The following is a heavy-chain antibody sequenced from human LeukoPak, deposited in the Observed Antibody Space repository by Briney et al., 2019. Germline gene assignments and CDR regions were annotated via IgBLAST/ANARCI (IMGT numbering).Heavy chain of an antibody. V-gene: IGHV1-2*02. D-gene: IGHD4-17*01. CDR1: GYPFTDYF. Sequence: GASMKVSCKASGYPFTDYFIHWLRQAPGQGPEWMGWSNPNTGGTNYAQTFQGRVTMTRDTSISTAYMELSRLSSDDTAVYYCARTRSTVTTLFDCWGQGTLVTVSS. CDR3: ARTRSTVTTLFDC. CDR2: SNPNTGGT. J-gene: IGHJ5*01.